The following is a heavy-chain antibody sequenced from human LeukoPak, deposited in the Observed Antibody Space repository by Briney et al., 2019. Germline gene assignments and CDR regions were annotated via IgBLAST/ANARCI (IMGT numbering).Heavy chain of an antibody. CDR3: AKDESIVGATTGDY. CDR2: ISGSGGST. D-gene: IGHD1-26*01. V-gene: IGHV3-23*01. Sequence: GGSLRLSCAASGFTFSSYGMSWVRQPPGEGLEWVSAISGSGGSTYYADSVKGRFTISRDNSKTTLYLQMNSLRAEDTAVYYCAKDESIVGATTGDYWGRGTLVTVSS. J-gene: IGHJ4*02. CDR1: GFTFSSYG.